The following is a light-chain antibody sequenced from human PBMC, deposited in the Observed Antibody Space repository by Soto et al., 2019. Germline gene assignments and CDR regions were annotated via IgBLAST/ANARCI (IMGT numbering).Light chain of an antibody. Sequence: IMMTQSQDSLVVSLGERATLNCKSGESVCYSSNKKNYLAWYPQNPGQPHKLLFYWASTRQLGVPDRFSGTVSGTDFTLNIGRLQPEDGAVDEGQQYGSSPRTFCRGTKVENK. CDR1: ESVCYSSNKKNY. CDR3: QQYGSSPRT. V-gene: IGKV4-1*01. CDR2: WAS. J-gene: IGKJ4*02.